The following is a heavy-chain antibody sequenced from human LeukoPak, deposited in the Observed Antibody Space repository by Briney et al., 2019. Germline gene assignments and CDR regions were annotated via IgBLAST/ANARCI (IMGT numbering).Heavy chain of an antibody. Sequence: KPGESLKISCKASGHIFTSYWIGWVRQMPGKGLEWMGIIYPGDSDTRYSPSFQGQVTISADKSISTAYLQWSSLKASDTAMYYCARRGFSIAAAGNYNWFDPWGQGTLVTVSS. D-gene: IGHD6-13*01. CDR3: ARRGFSIAAAGNYNWFDP. J-gene: IGHJ5*02. CDR2: IYPGDSDT. V-gene: IGHV5-51*01. CDR1: GHIFTSYW.